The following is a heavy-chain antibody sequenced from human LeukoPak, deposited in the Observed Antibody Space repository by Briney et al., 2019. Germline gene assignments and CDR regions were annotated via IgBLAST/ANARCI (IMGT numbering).Heavy chain of an antibody. Sequence: KASETLSLTCTVSGXSISFYFGSWIRQPAGKGLEWIGRFYATGSNDYNPSLKSRVTMSLDTSKNKFSLKLSSVTAADTAVYYCAREDSRGGSFDYWGQGTLVTVSS. CDR2: FYATGSN. CDR3: AREDSRGGSFDY. D-gene: IGHD1-26*01. CDR1: GXSISFYF. J-gene: IGHJ4*02. V-gene: IGHV4-4*07.